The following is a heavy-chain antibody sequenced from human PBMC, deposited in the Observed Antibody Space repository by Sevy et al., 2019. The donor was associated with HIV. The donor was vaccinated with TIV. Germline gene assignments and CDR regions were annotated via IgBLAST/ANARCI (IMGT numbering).Heavy chain of an antibody. CDR1: GFMFSSYD. CDR3: ARDLPPSATTVAHFDY. CDR2: ISSTGSTL. Sequence: GGSLRLSCAASGFMFSSYDMNWVRQAPGKGLEWVSYISSTGSTLNYADSVRGRFTISRDNAKNSLFLQMNSLRAEDTAFYYCARDLPPSATTVAHFDYWGQGSLVTVSS. V-gene: IGHV3-48*03. J-gene: IGHJ4*02. D-gene: IGHD4-17*01.